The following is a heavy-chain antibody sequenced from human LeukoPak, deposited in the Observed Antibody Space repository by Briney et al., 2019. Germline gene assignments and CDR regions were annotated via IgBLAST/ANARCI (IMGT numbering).Heavy chain of an antibody. CDR2: ISDDETYK. Sequence: GSLRLSCAASGFTFNSYSMHWVRQAPGKGLEWVTAISDDETYKFYADSVKGRFTISRDNSKNTLYLQMNSLRAEDTAVYYCARVSGIVDEWELMSNWFDPWGQGTLVTVSS. D-gene: IGHD1-26*01. CDR3: ARVSGIVDEWELMSNWFDP. CDR1: GFTFNSYS. V-gene: IGHV3-30-3*01. J-gene: IGHJ5*02.